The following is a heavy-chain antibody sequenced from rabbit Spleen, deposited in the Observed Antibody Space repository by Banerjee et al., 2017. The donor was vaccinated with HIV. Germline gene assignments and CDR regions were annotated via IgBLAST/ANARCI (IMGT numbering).Heavy chain of an antibody. Sequence: QSLEESGGDLVKPGASLTLTCTASGFSFGSNYYMCWVRQAPGKGLEWIGCIYTANGNTHYASWAKGRFTISKTSSTTVTLQMTSLTAADTATYFCARDAGSGAYLDGYFNLWGPGTLVTVS. J-gene: IGHJ4*01. CDR1: GFSFGSNYY. CDR3: ARDAGSGAYLDGYFNL. D-gene: IGHD4-2*01. V-gene: IGHV1S40*01. CDR2: IYTANGNT.